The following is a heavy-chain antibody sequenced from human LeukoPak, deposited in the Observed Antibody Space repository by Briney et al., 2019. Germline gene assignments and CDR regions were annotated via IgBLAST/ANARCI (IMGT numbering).Heavy chain of an antibody. V-gene: IGHV3-30-3*01. CDR1: GFTFGNYA. D-gene: IGHD3-10*01. Sequence: GRSLRLSCAASGFTFGNYAMHWVRQAPGKGLEWVAAISYHGRNIYYADSVKGRFIISRDNSENTLYLQMSSLTTEDTAMYYCAKGRGSYNALDIWGQGTVVTVSS. J-gene: IGHJ3*02. CDR3: AKGRGSYNALDI. CDR2: ISYHGRNI.